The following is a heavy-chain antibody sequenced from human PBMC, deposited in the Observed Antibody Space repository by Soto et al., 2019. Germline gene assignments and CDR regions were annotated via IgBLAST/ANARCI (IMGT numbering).Heavy chain of an antibody. D-gene: IGHD1-26*01. CDR1: GGSVSGYY. V-gene: IGHV4-59*08. Sequence: SETLSLTCTVSGGSVSGYYWSWIRQSPENGLQWIVYIYDSGTINYNPSLKSRITVSVDTSKNQVSLKLSSVTAADTAVYFCATYFRGEGGRGYWGPGTQVT. CDR2: IYDSGTI. J-gene: IGHJ4*01. CDR3: ATYFRGEGGRGY.